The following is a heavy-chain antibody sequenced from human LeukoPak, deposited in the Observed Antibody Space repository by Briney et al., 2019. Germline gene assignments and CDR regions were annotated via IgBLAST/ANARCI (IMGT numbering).Heavy chain of an antibody. D-gene: IGHD4-23*01. V-gene: IGHV1-46*01. CDR2: INPNGGSA. CDR1: LYTFTPYS. CDR3: DTANCGRNSFFAY. J-gene: IGHJ4*02. Sequence: ASVKASCKASLYTFTPYSMLSGPQAPGQGLEWMGIINPNGGSASYAQKFQGRVTMTRDTSTSTVYMELSSLRFEDTAVYYCDTANCGRNSFFAYWGRGTLVTVSS.